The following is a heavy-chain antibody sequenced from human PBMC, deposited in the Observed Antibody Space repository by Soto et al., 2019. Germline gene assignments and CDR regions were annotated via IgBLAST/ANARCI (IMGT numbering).Heavy chain of an antibody. CDR2: MNPNRGNT. Sequence: QVQLVQSGAEVKKPGASVKVSCKASGYTCTSYDINWVRQATGQELERMGWMNPNRGNTGYAQNFQGRVTLTRNTSIRTAYMELTSLRSEDTAVYYCAREYYYGSADWGQGTLGTVSS. D-gene: IGHD3-10*01. V-gene: IGHV1-8*01. J-gene: IGHJ4*02. CDR3: AREYYYGSAD. CDR1: GYTCTSYD.